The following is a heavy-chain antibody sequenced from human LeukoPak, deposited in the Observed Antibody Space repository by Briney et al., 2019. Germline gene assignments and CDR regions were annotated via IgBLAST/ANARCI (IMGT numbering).Heavy chain of an antibody. CDR1: GGSISSYY. CDR2: IYSSGIT. CDR3: ARDTWEGSGSYWAD. D-gene: IGHD3-10*01. V-gene: IGHV4-4*07. J-gene: IGHJ4*02. Sequence: SETLSLTCSVSGGSISSYYWSWIRQPAGKGLEWIERIYSSGITNYSPSLKSRVTMSVDTSKNQFSLKLTSVTAADTAVYYCARDTWEGSGSYWADWGQGTLVTVSS.